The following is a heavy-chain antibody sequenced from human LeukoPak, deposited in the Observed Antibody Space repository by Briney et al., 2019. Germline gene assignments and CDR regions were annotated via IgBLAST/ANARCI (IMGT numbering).Heavy chain of an antibody. CDR2: MNPNCGNK. CDR3: AREQIAVAGTQQN. D-gene: IGHD6-19*01. J-gene: IGHJ4*02. Sequence: ASVKVSCKASGGTFSSYTISWVRQATGQGLEWMGWMNPNCGNKGYAQKFQGRVTITRNTSISTAYMELSSLRSEDTAVYYCAREQIAVAGTQQNWGQGTLVTVSS. CDR1: GGTFSSYT. V-gene: IGHV1-8*03.